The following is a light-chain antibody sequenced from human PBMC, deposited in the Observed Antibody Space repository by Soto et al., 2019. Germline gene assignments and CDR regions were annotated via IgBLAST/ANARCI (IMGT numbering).Light chain of an antibody. V-gene: IGKV3-11*01. CDR3: QQRSNWPWT. CDR2: DVS. Sequence: EIVLTQSPATLSLSPGERAIISCRASQSVTNYLAWYQQKPGQAPSLVMYDVSDRATGIPARFSGSGSGTEFTLTISSLEPEDFAIYYCQQRSNWPWTFGQGTKVDI. CDR1: QSVTNY. J-gene: IGKJ1*01.